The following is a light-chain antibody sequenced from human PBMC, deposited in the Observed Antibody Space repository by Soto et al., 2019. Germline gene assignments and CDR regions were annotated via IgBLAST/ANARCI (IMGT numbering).Light chain of an antibody. J-gene: IGKJ1*01. CDR2: AAS. CDR1: QSISSY. V-gene: IGKV1-39*01. CDR3: QQTYVTPPWA. Sequence: DSQMTHSPSSLSASVVDRVTITCRASQSISSYLNWYQQKPGKAPKLLIYAASSLQSGVPSRFSGSGSGTDFTLTISNLQPEDFATYFCQQTYVTPPWAFGQGTKVDIK.